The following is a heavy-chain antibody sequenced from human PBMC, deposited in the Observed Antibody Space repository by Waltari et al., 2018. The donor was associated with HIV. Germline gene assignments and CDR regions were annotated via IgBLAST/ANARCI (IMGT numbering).Heavy chain of an antibody. J-gene: IGHJ6*02. CDR1: GRPVENRDAL. Sequence: HLQLQESGPSLLKPSETLSLSCSVSGRPVENRDALWGWFRQPPGKSLEWMVSISIGGNIYHNQTPKSRISISLDTARNHISLKMTSATASDSAVYYCARQLRIIQTSSYRMDVWGPGTLVTV. D-gene: IGHD3-16*02. CDR3: ARQLRIIQTSSYRMDV. CDR2: ISIGGNI. V-gene: IGHV4-39*02.